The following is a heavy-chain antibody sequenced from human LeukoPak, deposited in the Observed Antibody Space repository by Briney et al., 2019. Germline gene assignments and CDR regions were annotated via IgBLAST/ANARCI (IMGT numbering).Heavy chain of an antibody. CDR2: IRNKAKSYTT. CDR3: TRRGRSGNWLDP. V-gene: IGHV3-72*01. CDR1: GFTFSDHY. D-gene: IGHD1-26*01. Sequence: GGPLRLSCAASGFTFSDHYMDWVRQAPGKGLEWVGRIRNKAKSYTTDYAASVEGRFTVSRDDSRNSLYLQMNSLQTEDTAVYYCTRRGRSGNWLDPWGQGTLVTVSS. J-gene: IGHJ5*02.